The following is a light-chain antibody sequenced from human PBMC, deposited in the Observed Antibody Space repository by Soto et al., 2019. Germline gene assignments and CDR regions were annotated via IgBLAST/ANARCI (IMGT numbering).Light chain of an antibody. CDR3: QQYGSSST. CDR1: QGINNY. V-gene: IGKV1-27*01. CDR2: AAS. Sequence: DIQMTQSPSSLSASVGSRVSITCRASQGINNYLAWYQQKPGKVPKVLIYAASTLQPGVPSRFSGSGSGTDFTLTISRLEPEDFAVYYCQQYGSSSTFGQGTRLEI. J-gene: IGKJ5*01.